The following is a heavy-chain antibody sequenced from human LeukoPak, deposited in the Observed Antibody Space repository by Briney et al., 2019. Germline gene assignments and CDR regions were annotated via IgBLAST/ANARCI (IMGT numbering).Heavy chain of an antibody. V-gene: IGHV4-39*01. CDR1: GGSISSSSYY. CDR3: ARLEAYITMVRGVSMYAFDI. CDR2: IYYSGST. D-gene: IGHD3-10*01. Sequence: SETLSLTCTVSGGSISSSSYYWGWIRQPPGKGLEWIGSIYYSGSTYYNPSLKSRVTISVDTSKNQFSLRLSSVTAADTAVYYCARLEAYITMVRGVSMYAFDIWGQGTMVTVSS. J-gene: IGHJ3*02.